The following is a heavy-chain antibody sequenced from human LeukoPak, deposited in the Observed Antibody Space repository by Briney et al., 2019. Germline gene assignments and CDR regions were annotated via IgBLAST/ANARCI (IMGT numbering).Heavy chain of an antibody. CDR2: INPSGGST. CDR3: ARSGAAAINYYYYGMDV. J-gene: IGHJ6*02. D-gene: IGHD6-13*01. V-gene: IGHV1-46*01. Sequence: ASVKVSCKASGYTFTSYYMHWVRQAPGQGLEWMGIINPSGGSTSYAQKFQGRVTMTRDTSTSTVYMELSRLRSEDTAVYYCARSGAAAINYYYYGMDVWGQGTTVTVSS. CDR1: GYTFTSYY.